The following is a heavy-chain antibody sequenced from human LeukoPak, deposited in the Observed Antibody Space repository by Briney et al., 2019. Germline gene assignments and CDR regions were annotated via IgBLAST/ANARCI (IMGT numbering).Heavy chain of an antibody. J-gene: IGHJ3*02. Sequence: GGSLRLSCAASGFTFSSFAMHWVRQAPGKGLEWVAFISYVARETYYADSVKGRFTISRDNSKDMVYLQMNSLRAEDTAVYYCARDPYYYESSGYFFGAFDIWGQGTMVTVSS. D-gene: IGHD3-22*01. CDR2: ISYVARET. V-gene: IGHV3-30*04. CDR3: ARDPYYYESSGYFFGAFDI. CDR1: GFTFSSFA.